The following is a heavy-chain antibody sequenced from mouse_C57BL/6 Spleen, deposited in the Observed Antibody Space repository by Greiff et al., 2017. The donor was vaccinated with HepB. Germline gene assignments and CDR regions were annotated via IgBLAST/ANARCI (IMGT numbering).Heavy chain of an antibody. J-gene: IGHJ4*01. CDR1: GFSLTSYA. Sequence: VKLEESGPGLVAPSQRLSITCTVSGFSLTSYAISWVRQPPGKGLEWIGVIWTGGGTNYNSALKSRLGTSKDNSKSQVFLKMNSLQTDDTARYYCAKGSNYGAMDDWGQGTSVTVSS. V-gene: IGHV2-9-1*01. CDR2: IWTGGGT. D-gene: IGHD2-5*01. CDR3: AKGSNYGAMDD.